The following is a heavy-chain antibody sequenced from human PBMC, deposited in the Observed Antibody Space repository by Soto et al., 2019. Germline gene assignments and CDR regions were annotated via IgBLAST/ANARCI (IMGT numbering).Heavy chain of an antibody. V-gene: IGHV4-30-2*01. CDR1: GGSINSGGYS. CDR3: ARGDLEADYYYGMDV. J-gene: IGHJ6*02. CDR2: IYHSGST. Sequence: PSETLSLTCAVSGGSINSGGYSWCWIRQPPGKGLEWIGYIYHSGSTYYNPSLKSRVTISVDRSKNQFSLKLSSVTAADTAVYYCARGDLEADYYYGMDVWGQGTTVTVS. D-gene: IGHD1-1*01.